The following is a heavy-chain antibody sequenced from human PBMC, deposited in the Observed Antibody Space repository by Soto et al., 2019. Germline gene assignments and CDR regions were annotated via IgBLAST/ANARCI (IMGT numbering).Heavy chain of an antibody. CDR3: ARFPRGYSYGHFDY. CDR2: IYYSGST. J-gene: IGHJ4*02. D-gene: IGHD5-18*01. V-gene: IGHV4-59*01. Sequence: SQTLSLTCTVSGGSISSYYWSWIRQPPGKGLEWIGYIYYSGSTNYNPSLKSRVTLSVDTSKNQFSLKLSSVTAADTAVYYCARFPRGYSYGHFDYWGQGTLVTSPQ. CDR1: GGSISSYY.